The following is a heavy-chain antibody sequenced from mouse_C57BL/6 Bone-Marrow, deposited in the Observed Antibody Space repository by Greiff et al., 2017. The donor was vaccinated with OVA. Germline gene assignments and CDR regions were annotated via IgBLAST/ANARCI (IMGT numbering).Heavy chain of an antibody. D-gene: IGHD1-1*01. V-gene: IGHV1-55*01. CDR3: ARKGTTVVAFDY. J-gene: IGHJ2*01. CDR2: IYPGSGST. CDR1: GYTFTSYW. Sequence: QVQLQQPGAELVKPGASVKMSCKASGYTFTSYWITWVKQRPGQGLEWIGDIYPGSGSTNYNEKFKSKATLTVDTSSSTAYRQLSSLTSEDSAVYYCARKGTTVVAFDYWGQGTTLTVSS.